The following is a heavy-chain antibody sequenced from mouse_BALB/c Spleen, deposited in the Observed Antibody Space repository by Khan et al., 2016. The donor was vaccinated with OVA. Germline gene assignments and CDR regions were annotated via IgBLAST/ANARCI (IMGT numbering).Heavy chain of an antibody. Sequence: EVELVESGGGLVQPGGSRKLACAASGFTFCSFGMHWVRQAPEKGLEWVAYISSDSITLYNADTVKGRFTISRANPRHTLFLQMTSLRSEDTAMYYCARGNWAWFAYWGQGTLVTVSA. V-gene: IGHV5-17*02. CDR2: ISSDSITL. D-gene: IGHD4-1*01. J-gene: IGHJ3*01. CDR3: ARGNWAWFAY. CDR1: GFTFCSFG.